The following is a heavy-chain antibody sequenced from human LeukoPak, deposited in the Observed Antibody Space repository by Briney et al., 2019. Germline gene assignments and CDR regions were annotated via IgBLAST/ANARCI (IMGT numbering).Heavy chain of an antibody. Sequence: PSETLSLTCAVYGGSLSGYYWSWIRQPPGKGLEWIGSVYYSGNTYYNPSLKSRVTISVDTSKNQFSLRLTSVTAADTAVYCCARQILRSGGSCYFSLAFDIWGQGTMVTVSS. CDR3: ARQILRSGGSCYFSLAFDI. J-gene: IGHJ3*02. CDR2: VYYSGNT. CDR1: GGSLSGYY. V-gene: IGHV4-39*01. D-gene: IGHD2-15*01.